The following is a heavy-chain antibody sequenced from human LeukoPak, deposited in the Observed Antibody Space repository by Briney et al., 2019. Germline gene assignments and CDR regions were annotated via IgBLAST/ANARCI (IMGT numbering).Heavy chain of an antibody. CDR3: ARHKWELRTDWFDP. D-gene: IGHD1-26*01. CDR2: IYYSGST. J-gene: IGHJ5*02. V-gene: IGHV4-39*01. Sequence: SETLSLTCTVSGGPISSSSYYWGWIRQPPGKGLEWIGSIYYSGSTYYNPSLKSRVTISVDTSKNQFSLKLSSVTAADTAVYYCARHKWELRTDWFDPWGQGTLVTVSS. CDR1: GGPISSSSYY.